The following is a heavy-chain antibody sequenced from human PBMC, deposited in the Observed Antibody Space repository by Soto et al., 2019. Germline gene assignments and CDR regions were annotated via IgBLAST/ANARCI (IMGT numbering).Heavy chain of an antibody. CDR3: ARRPYDSHYYYGMDV. Sequence: GESQKISGEGCGYRFSSYWIGWVRQMPGKGLEWMGIIYPGDSDTRYSPSFQGQVTISADKSISTAYLQWSSLKASDTAMYYCARRPYDSHYYYGMDVWGQGTTVTVSS. D-gene: IGHD3-3*01. CDR1: GYRFSSYW. CDR2: IYPGDSDT. V-gene: IGHV5-51*01. J-gene: IGHJ6*02.